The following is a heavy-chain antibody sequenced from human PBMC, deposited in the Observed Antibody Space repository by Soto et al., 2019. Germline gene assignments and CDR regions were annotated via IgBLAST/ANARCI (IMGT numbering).Heavy chain of an antibody. Sequence: QVQLVESGGGVVQSGRSLRLSCEASGFMFSTYGMHWVRQAPGKGLEWVALIWYDGTNEHYADSVKGRFTISKDNSKNTLHLEMSGLRVEDTAVYYCARETNGGSFDIWGQGTTVTVSP. CDR1: GFMFSTYG. V-gene: IGHV3-33*01. J-gene: IGHJ3*02. CDR2: IWYDGTNE. CDR3: ARETNGGSFDI. D-gene: IGHD2-8*01.